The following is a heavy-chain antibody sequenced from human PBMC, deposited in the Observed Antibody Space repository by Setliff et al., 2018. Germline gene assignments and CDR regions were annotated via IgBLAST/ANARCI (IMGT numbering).Heavy chain of an antibody. CDR2: IYYTGSP. CDR3: ARVDFTMLQGVLGH. CDR1: GGSISGYY. J-gene: IGHJ1*01. D-gene: IGHD3-10*01. Sequence: SSETLSLTCTVSGGSISGYYWSWIRQPPGKGLEWIGNIYYTGSPSYSPSLRSRGTISVDTSKNKFSLSLSSVTAADTAVYYCARVDFTMLQGVLGHWGQGTLVTVSS. V-gene: IGHV4-59*01.